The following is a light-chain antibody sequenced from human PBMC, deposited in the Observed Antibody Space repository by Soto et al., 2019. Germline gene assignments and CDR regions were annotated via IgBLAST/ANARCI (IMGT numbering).Light chain of an antibody. CDR1: QSISYF. Sequence: DIQMTQSPSSLSASVGDRVTITCRASQSISYFLNWYQQKPGKAPKLLIYAASTLQSGVPSRFSGSGSGTDCTLTISSLQPEDFATYYCQQSYSTVFTFGPGTKVDIE. J-gene: IGKJ3*01. CDR2: AAS. CDR3: QQSYSTVFT. V-gene: IGKV1-39*01.